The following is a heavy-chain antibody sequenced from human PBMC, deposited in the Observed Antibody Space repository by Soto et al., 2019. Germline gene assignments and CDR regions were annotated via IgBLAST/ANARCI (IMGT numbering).Heavy chain of an antibody. Sequence: PSETLSLTCTVSGGSISSGDYHWNWIRQPPGKGLEWIGYIYFSGSTYYNPSLKSRVIISLDTSKNQFSLKLSSVTAADTAVYYCARELTGYRFGPGEVYWGQGTLVT. CDR2: IYFSGST. CDR1: GGSISSGDYH. D-gene: IGHD5-18*01. J-gene: IGHJ4*02. V-gene: IGHV4-30-4*01. CDR3: ARELTGYRFGPGEVY.